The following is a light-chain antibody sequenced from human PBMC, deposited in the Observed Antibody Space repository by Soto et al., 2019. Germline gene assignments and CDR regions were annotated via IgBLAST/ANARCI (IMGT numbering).Light chain of an antibody. J-gene: IGKJ4*01. Sequence: EIVMTQSPDTLSVSPGERATLSCRASQSVSSNLAWYQQKSGQTPRLLIYGASTRATDIPARFSGSGSGTELTLTISSLQSEDFAVYYCQQYDNWPLTFGGGTKVEIK. V-gene: IGKV3-15*01. CDR3: QQYDNWPLT. CDR2: GAS. CDR1: QSVSSN.